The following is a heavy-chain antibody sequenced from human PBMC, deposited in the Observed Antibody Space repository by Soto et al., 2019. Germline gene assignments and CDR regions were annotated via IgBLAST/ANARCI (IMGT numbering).Heavy chain of an antibody. D-gene: IGHD3-16*01. Sequence: QVQLVQSGAEVKKPGASVKVSCKASGYTFTGYYLHWIRQAPGQGLEWIGWMRPNSGGANYAQKFQGRVSMARDTSISTFYMELRSLRSEDTAVYYCARDPHEGVYDYWGQGTLVTVSS. CDR1: GYTFTGYY. V-gene: IGHV1-2*02. CDR2: MRPNSGGA. CDR3: ARDPHEGVYDY. J-gene: IGHJ4*02.